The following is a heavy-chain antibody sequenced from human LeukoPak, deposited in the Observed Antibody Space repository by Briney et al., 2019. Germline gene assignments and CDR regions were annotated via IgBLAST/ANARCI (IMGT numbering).Heavy chain of an antibody. J-gene: IGHJ4*02. CDR2: IYPRDGST. CDR3: ARDQEGFDY. V-gene: IGHV1-46*01. CDR1: GYTFTSNY. Sequence: PVASVKVSCKASGYTFTSNYIHWVRQAPGQGLEWMGMIYPRDGSTSYAQKFQGRVTVTRDTSTSTVHMELSGLRSEDTAVYYCARDQEGFDYWGQGTLVTVSP.